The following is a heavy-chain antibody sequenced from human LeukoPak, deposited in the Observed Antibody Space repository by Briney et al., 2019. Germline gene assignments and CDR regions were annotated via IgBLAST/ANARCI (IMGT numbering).Heavy chain of an antibody. CDR3: ARDGYEKDAFDI. CDR2: VSYDGSNK. Sequence: GGSLRLSCAASGFTFSNYAMHWVRQAPGKGLEWVAVVSYDGSNKYYADSVKGRFTISRDNSKNTLYLQMNSLRAEDTAVYYCARDGYEKDAFDIWGQGTMVTVSS. D-gene: IGHD5-18*01. J-gene: IGHJ3*02. V-gene: IGHV3-30-3*01. CDR1: GFTFSNYA.